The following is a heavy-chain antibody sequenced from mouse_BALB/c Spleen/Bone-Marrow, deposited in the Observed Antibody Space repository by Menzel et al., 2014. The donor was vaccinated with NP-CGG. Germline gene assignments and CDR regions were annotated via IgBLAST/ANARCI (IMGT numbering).Heavy chain of an antibody. CDR3: ARNANWLFTY. Sequence: QVQLKHSGAELVRPGTSVKVSCKASGHAFTNYLIEWIKQRPGQGLEWIGVINPGSGGTNYNEKFKGKATLTADKSSSTAYMQLSSLTSDDSAVYFCARNANWLFTYWGQGTLVTVSA. V-gene: IGHV1-54*01. CDR2: INPGSGGT. CDR1: GHAFTNYL. J-gene: IGHJ3*01. D-gene: IGHD4-1*01.